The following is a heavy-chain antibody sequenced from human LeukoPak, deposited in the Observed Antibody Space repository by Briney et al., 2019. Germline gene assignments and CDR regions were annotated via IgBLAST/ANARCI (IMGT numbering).Heavy chain of an antibody. D-gene: IGHD3-10*01. V-gene: IGHV4-59*01. CDR3: ARGARSGSYDFDY. Sequence: SETLSLTCTVSGGSISSYYWSWIRQPPGKGLEWIGYIYYSGSTNYNPSLKSRVTISVDTSKNQFSLKLSSVTAADTAVYYCARGARSGSYDFDYWGQGTLVTVSS. CDR1: GGSISSYY. J-gene: IGHJ4*02. CDR2: IYYSGST.